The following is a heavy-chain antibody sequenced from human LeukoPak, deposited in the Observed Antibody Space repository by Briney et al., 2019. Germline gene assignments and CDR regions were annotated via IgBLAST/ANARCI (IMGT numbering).Heavy chain of an antibody. D-gene: IGHD6-13*01. J-gene: IGHJ6*02. CDR2: ITGSGGNT. V-gene: IGHV3-23*01. CDR3: AKAASSSWPSYYYGMDV. CDR1: GFIFSSCS. Sequence: GGSLRLSCAASGFIFSSCSMSWVRQAPGMGLEWVSVITGSGGNTYYADSVKGRFTISKDNSKNTVYLQMSSLRVDDTAVYYCAKAASSSWPSYYYGMDVWGQGTTVTVSS.